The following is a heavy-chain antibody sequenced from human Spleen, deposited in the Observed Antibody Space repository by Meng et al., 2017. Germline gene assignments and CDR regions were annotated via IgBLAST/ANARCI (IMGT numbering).Heavy chain of an antibody. CDR3: MVRATKNDY. Sequence: GGSLRLSCAASGFTVSSNYMSWVRQAPGKGLEWVSVIYSGGSTYYADSVKGRFTISIHTSKNSLYLQMNSLTAEVAAVYYCMVRATKNDYWGQGTLVTVSS. V-gene: IGHV3-53*04. CDR1: GFTVSSNY. D-gene: IGHD3-10*01. CDR2: IYSGGST. J-gene: IGHJ4*02.